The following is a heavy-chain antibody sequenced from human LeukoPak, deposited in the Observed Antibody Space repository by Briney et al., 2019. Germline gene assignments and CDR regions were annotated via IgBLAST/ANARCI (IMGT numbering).Heavy chain of an antibody. V-gene: IGHV1-18*01. D-gene: IGHD1-7*01. J-gene: IGHJ4*02. Sequence: ASVKVSCKASGYTFNSYGISWVRQAPGQGLEWVGWISGYNGDTKNAQKFQGRVSMTTETTTSTAYMEVGSLRSDDTAVYYCARDLVRLMGTTLHTFDRWGQGTLVTVSS. CDR1: GYTFNSYG. CDR3: ARDLVRLMGTTLHTFDR. CDR2: ISGYNGDT.